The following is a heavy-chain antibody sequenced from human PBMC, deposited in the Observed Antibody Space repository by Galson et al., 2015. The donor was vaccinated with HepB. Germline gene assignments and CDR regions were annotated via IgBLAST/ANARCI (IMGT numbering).Heavy chain of an antibody. CDR1: GYTFTSYG. CDR2: ISAYNGNT. D-gene: IGHD6-13*01. Sequence: SVKVSCKASGYTFTSYGISWVRQAPGQGLEWMGWISAYNGNTNYAQKLQGRVTMTTDTSTSTAYMELRSLRSDDTAVYYCARIAAAGTSTGWFDPWGQGTLVTVSS. V-gene: IGHV1-18*01. J-gene: IGHJ5*02. CDR3: ARIAAAGTSTGWFDP.